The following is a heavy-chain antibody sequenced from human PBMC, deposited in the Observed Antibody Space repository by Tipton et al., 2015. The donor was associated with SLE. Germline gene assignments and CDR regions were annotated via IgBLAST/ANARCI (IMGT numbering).Heavy chain of an antibody. D-gene: IGHD4-23*01. CDR2: IYHSGST. V-gene: IGHV4-34*01. CDR3: ARGNGGY. Sequence: TLSLTCAVYGGSFSGYYWSWIRQPPGKGLEWIGSIYHSGSTYYNPSLKSRVTISVDTSKNQFSLKLSSVTAADTAVYYCARGNGGYWGQGTLVTVSS. J-gene: IGHJ4*02. CDR1: GGSFSGYY.